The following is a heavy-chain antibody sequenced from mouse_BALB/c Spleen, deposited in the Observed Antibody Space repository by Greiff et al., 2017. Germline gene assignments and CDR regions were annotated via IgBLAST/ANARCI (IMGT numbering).Heavy chain of an antibody. CDR3: ARSDHFDY. CDR1: GFTFSSFG. CDR2: ISSGSSTI. V-gene: IGHV5-17*02. Sequence: EVMLVESGGGLVQPGGSRKLSCAASGFTFSSFGMHWVRQAPEKGLEWVAYISSGSSTIYYADTVKGRFTISRDNPKNTLFLQMTSLRSEDTAMYYCARSDHFDYGGQGTTLTVSS. J-gene: IGHJ2*01.